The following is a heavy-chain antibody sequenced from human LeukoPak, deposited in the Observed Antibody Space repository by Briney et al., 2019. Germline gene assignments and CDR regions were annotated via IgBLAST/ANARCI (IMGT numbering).Heavy chain of an antibody. CDR1: GFTFSSYA. D-gene: IGHD6-13*01. CDR3: AKARSAAVGYYFDY. V-gene: IGHV3-30*02. CDR2: IRYDIDIQ. J-gene: IGHJ4*02. Sequence: GGSLRLSCAASGFTFSSYAMSWVRQAPGKGLEHVALIRYDIDIQYYAYSVKGRFTISRDNSKNTLYLQMDSLRPEDTAVYYCAKARSAAVGYYFDYWGQGTLVTVSS.